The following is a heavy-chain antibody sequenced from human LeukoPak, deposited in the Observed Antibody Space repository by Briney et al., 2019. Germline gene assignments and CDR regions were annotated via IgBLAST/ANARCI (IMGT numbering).Heavy chain of an antibody. CDR1: GGSISSSDYY. CDR2: INYNERT. V-gene: IGHV4-39*01. J-gene: IGHJ4*02. D-gene: IGHD4-17*01. Sequence: KSSETLSLTCTVSGGSISSSDYYWGWIRQPPGRGLEWIGSINYNERTYYNPSLESRVTVSIDTSKKQFSLKVNSVTAADTAVYYCARRPNYGDDGGHHFDSWGQGTLVTVSS. CDR3: ARRPNYGDDGGHHFDS.